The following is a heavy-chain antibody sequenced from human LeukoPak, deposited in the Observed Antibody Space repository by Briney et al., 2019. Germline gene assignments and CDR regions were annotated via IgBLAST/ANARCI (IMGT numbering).Heavy chain of an antibody. CDR3: ARGPITMVRGVIIRGFDY. J-gene: IGHJ4*02. CDR2: INHSGST. D-gene: IGHD3-10*01. CDR1: GGSFSGYY. Sequence: PSETLSLTCAVYGGSFSGYYWSWIRQPPGKGLEWIGEINHSGSTNYNPSLKSRVTISVDTSKNQFSLKLSSVTAADTAVYYCARGPITMVRGVIIRGFDYWGQGTLVTVSS. V-gene: IGHV4-34*01.